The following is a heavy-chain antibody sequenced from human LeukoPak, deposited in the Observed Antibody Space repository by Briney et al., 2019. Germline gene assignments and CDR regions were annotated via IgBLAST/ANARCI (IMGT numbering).Heavy chain of an antibody. J-gene: IGHJ4*02. CDR2: IYRGGNT. V-gene: IGHV3-53*01. CDR1: GFTVSSKY. CDR3: VREEFHFDGVGNYRFDS. D-gene: IGHD3-3*01. Sequence: GGSLRLSCAASGFTVSSKYMTWVRQAPGKGLEWVSVIYRGGNTYYADSVKGRFSISRDNSKNTVNLQMNSLSAEGTAVYYCVREEFHFDGVGNYRFDSWGQGTLVTVSS.